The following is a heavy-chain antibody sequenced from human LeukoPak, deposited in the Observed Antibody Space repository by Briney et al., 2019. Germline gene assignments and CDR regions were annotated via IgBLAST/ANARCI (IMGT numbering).Heavy chain of an antibody. V-gene: IGHV3-7*01. J-gene: IGHJ4*02. CDR3: ARVSAVAGMGFDY. Sequence: GGSLRLSCAASGFTFSSYWMCWVRQAPGKGLEWVANIKQDGSEKYYVDSVKGRFTISRDNAKNSLYLQMNSLRAEDTAVYYCARVSAVAGMGFDYWGQGTLVTVSS. CDR2: IKQDGSEK. D-gene: IGHD6-19*01. CDR1: GFTFSSYW.